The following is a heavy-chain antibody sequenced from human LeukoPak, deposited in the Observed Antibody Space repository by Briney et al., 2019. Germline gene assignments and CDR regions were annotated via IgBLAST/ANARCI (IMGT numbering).Heavy chain of an antibody. J-gene: IGHJ6*03. CDR3: ARQVNCSSTTCYNYYYYYMDV. Sequence: SETLSLTCTVSGDSISSHYWTWIRQSPGKGLEWIAYFYYSGNTRYNPSLRSRITMSADTSKNHLSLKLSSVTAADTAVYYCARQVNCSSTTCYNYYYYYMDVWGKGTTVTVSS. CDR1: GDSISSHY. V-gene: IGHV4-59*08. D-gene: IGHD2-2*02. CDR2: FYYSGNT.